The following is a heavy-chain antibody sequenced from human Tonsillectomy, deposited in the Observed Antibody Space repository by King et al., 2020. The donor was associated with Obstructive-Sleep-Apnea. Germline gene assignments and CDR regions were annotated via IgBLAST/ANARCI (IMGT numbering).Heavy chain of an antibody. CDR1: GGSISSSTYY. CDR2: IHYSGST. V-gene: IGHV4-39*07. CDR3: ARPAYCGGDCYSYGAFDI. Sequence: QLQESGPGLVKPSETLSLTCTVSGGSISSSTYYWGWIRQPPGKGLEWIASIHYSGSTYHNPSLKSRVTISVDTSKNQFSLKLSSVTAADTAVYYCARPAYCGGDCYSYGAFDIWGQGTRVTVSS. D-gene: IGHD2-21*02. J-gene: IGHJ3*02.